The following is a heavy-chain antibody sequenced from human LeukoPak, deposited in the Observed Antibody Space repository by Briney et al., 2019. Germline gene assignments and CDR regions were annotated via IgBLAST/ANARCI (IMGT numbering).Heavy chain of an antibody. CDR3: AKQSTARSLGE. J-gene: IGHJ4*02. Sequence: PGGSLRLSCAASGFPFTFAMSWVRQAPGKGLEWVSSISGGGGDTYYADSVKGRFTISRDNSKNTLYLQMNSLRAEDTAIYYCAKQSTARSLGEGGRGTLVTVSS. CDR2: ISGGGGDT. CDR1: GFPFTFA. V-gene: IGHV3-23*01. D-gene: IGHD6-6*01.